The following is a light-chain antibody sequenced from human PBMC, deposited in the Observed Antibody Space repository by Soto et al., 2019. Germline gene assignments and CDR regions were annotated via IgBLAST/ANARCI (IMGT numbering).Light chain of an antibody. CDR3: QQSYSTPGT. J-gene: IGKJ1*01. V-gene: IGKV1-39*01. Sequence: DIQMTQSPSSLSAAVGDRITITCRASQNISTFLNWYQQKPGKAPRSLMYAASSLQSGVPSRFSGSGSGTDFTLTISSLQPDDFATYYCQQSYSTPGTFGQGTKVEVK. CDR1: QNISTF. CDR2: AAS.